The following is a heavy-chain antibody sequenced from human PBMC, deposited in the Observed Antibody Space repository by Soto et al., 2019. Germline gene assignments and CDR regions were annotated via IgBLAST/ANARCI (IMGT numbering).Heavy chain of an antibody. CDR2: IDEYGSTI. CDR1: GFTFSSYW. V-gene: IGHV3-74*01. Sequence: EVQRLESGGGLVQPGGPLRLSCAASGFTFSSYWMHWVRQVPGKGLLWVSRIDEYGSTINYADSVRGRFTISRDNARNTVYLEMNSLRAEDTALYYCTRDIGGKGAYWGPGTLVTVSS. CDR3: TRDIGGKGAY. J-gene: IGHJ4*02. D-gene: IGHD3-10*01.